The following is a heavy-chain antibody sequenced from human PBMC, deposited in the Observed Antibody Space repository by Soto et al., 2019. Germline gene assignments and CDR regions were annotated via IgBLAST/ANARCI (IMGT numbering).Heavy chain of an antibody. CDR2: ISYDGSNK. Sequence: GGSLRLSCAASGFTFSSYGMHWVRQAPGKGLEWVAVISYDGSNKYYADSVKGRFTISRDNSKNTLYLQMNSLRAEDTAVYYCAKDQPIVVVPADKNSDNYYYYYYMDVWGKGTTVTVSS. CDR3: AKDQPIVVVPADKNSDNYYYYYYMDV. D-gene: IGHD2-2*01. J-gene: IGHJ6*03. CDR1: GFTFSSYG. V-gene: IGHV3-30*18.